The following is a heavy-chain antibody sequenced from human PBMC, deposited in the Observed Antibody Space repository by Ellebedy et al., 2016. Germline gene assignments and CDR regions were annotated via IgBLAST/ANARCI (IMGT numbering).Heavy chain of an antibody. CDR3: ARDLVTMALRFYYFGMDV. CDR1: GFALSSYT. D-gene: IGHD3-10*01. V-gene: IGHV3-7*01. CDR2: INQHGSEK. Sequence: GGSLRLXCAASGFALSSYTMNWVRQAPGKGLEWVANINQHGSEKYYVDSVKGRFTISRDNAKNSLYLQMDSLRAEDTAVYYCARDLVTMALRFYYFGMDVWGQGTTVTVSS. J-gene: IGHJ6*02.